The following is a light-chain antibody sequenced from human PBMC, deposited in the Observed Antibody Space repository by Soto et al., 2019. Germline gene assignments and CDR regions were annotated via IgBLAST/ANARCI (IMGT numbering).Light chain of an antibody. V-gene: IGKV3-15*01. CDR1: QSVSSN. CDR2: GAS. J-gene: IGKJ4*01. Sequence: EIVMTQSPATLSVSPGERATLSCRASQSVSSNLAWYQHQPAQAPRVLIYGASTRATGFPARFSGSGSETEFTLTISSLQSEDFAVYYCQQYNNWPLTFGGGTKVEIK. CDR3: QQYNNWPLT.